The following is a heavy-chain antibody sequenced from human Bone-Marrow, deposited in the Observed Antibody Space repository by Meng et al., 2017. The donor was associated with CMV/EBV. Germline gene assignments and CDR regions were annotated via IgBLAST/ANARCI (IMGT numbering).Heavy chain of an antibody. CDR1: GFTVSSNY. CDR2: IYGGGST. D-gene: IGHD3-3*01. Sequence: ETLSLTCAASGFTVSSNYMSWVRQAPGKGLEWVSVIYGGGSTYYADSVKGRFTISRDNSQNTRYLQMNSLRAADTAVYYCARLTILKDDWFDPWGQGSLVTASS. V-gene: IGHV3-53*01. J-gene: IGHJ5*02. CDR3: ARLTILKDDWFDP.